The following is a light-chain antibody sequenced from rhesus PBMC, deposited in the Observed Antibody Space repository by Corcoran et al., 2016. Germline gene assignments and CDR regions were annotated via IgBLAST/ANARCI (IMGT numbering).Light chain of an antibody. CDR3: LQYSSDPYS. J-gene: IGKJ2*01. Sequence: DIQMTQSPSSLSASVGDRVTITCRASQGISTYLNWYQQKPGKAPKRLIYSASSLESGVPSRFSGGGSGTDFTLTISSLKPEDFATYYCLQYSSDPYSFGQGTKVEIK. CDR1: QGISTY. V-gene: IGKV1-43*02. CDR2: SAS.